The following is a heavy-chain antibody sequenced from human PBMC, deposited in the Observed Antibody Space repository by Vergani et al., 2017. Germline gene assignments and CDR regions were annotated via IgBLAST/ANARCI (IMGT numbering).Heavy chain of an antibody. CDR3: ARGQVDIDGFDP. D-gene: IGHD3-9*01. J-gene: IGHJ5*02. CDR1: GGSFSGYY. CDR2: INHSGST. V-gene: IGHV4-34*01. Sequence: QVQLQQWGAGLLKPSETLSLTCAVYGGSFSGYYWSWIRQPPGKGLEWIGEINHSGSTNYNPSLKSRVTISVDTSKNQFSLKLSSVTAADTAVYYCARGQVDIDGFDPWGQGTLVTVSS.